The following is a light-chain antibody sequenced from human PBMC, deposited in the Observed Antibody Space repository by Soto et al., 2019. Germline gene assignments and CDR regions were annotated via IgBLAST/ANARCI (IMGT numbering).Light chain of an antibody. J-gene: IGKJ1*01. CDR1: QSVSSY. V-gene: IGKV3-20*01. CDR2: DAS. Sequence: EIVLTQSPATLSLSPGERATLSCRASQSVSSYLAWYQQKPGQAPRLLIYDASTRATGIPARFSGSGSGTDFTLTISRLEPEDFAVYYCQQYGSSPQTFGQGTKVDI. CDR3: QQYGSSPQT.